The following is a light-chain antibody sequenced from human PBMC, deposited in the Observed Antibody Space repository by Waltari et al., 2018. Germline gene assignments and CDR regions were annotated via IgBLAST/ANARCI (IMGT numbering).Light chain of an antibody. J-gene: IGLJ2*01. CDR2: VNSDGTH. CDR1: SGHSPYP. Sequence: QLVLTQSPSASASLGASVKLPCPLSSGHSPYPIPWHQQQPEKGPRYVMRVNSDGTHSKGDGIPDRFSGSTSGGERHLTISSLQSEDEADYYCQTWGTGTVVFGGGTKLTVL. CDR3: QTWGTGTVV. V-gene: IGLV4-69*01.